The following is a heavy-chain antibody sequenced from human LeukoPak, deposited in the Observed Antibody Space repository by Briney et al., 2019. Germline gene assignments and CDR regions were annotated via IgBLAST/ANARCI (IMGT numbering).Heavy chain of an antibody. Sequence: SETLSLTCTVSGGSISSYYWTWIRQPPGKGLEWIGEINHSGSTNYNPSLKSRVTISVDTSKNQFSLKLSSVTAADTAVYYCARRYVLDYWGQGTLVTVSS. V-gene: IGHV4-34*01. CDR2: INHSGST. J-gene: IGHJ4*02. D-gene: IGHD1-1*01. CDR1: GGSISSYY. CDR3: ARRYVLDY.